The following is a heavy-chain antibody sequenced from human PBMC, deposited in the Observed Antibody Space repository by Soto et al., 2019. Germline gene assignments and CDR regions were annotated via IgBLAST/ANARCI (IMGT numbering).Heavy chain of an antibody. D-gene: IGHD2-15*01. J-gene: IGHJ4*02. CDR3: ARRYCSGGSCYHLFDY. CDR1: GFTFSNYW. CDR2: INGDGSST. V-gene: IGHV3-74*01. Sequence: EVQLVESGGGLVQPGGSLRLSCAASGFTFSNYWMHWVRQAPGKGLVWVSRINGDGSSTNYADSVKGRFTGSRDNAKNTLYLQMNSLRAEDTAVYYCARRYCSGGSCYHLFDYWCQGTLVTVSS.